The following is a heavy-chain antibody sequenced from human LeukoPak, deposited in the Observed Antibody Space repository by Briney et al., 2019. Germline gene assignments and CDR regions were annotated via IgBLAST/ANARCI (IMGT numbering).Heavy chain of an antibody. Sequence: GGSLRLSCAASGFTVSSNYMSWVRQAPWKGLEWVSVIYSGGGTYYADSVNGRFTISRDNSKNTLYLQMNSLRAEDTAVYYCARGTNWGLFDYWGQGTLVTVSS. V-gene: IGHV3-66*01. CDR2: IYSGGGT. CDR3: ARGTNWGLFDY. J-gene: IGHJ4*02. CDR1: GFTVSSNY. D-gene: IGHD7-27*01.